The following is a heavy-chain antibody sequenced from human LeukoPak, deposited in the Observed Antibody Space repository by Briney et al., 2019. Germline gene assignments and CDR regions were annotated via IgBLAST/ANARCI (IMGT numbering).Heavy chain of an antibody. D-gene: IGHD2-2*01. V-gene: IGHV3-7*03. J-gene: IGHJ4*02. CDR3: ARAAASGDFDY. CDR2: IKQDGSEK. CDR1: GFTFSSHA. Sequence: GGSLRLSCAASGFTFSSHAMSWVRQAPGKGLEWVANIKQDGSEKYYVDSVKGRFTISRDNAKNSLYLQMNSLRAEDTAVYYCARAAASGDFDYWGQGTLVTVSS.